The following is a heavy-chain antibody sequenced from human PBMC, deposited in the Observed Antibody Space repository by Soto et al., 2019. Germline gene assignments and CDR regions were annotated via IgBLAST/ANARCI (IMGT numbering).Heavy chain of an antibody. D-gene: IGHD3-9*01. Sequence: QVQLVESGGGVVQPGRSLRLSCAASGFTFSSYAMHWVRQAPGKGLEWVAVISYDGSNKYYADSVKGRFTISRDNSKNTLYLQMNSLRAEDTAVYYCASGYYDILTGPPSWYFDLWGRGTLVTVSS. CDR1: GFTFSSYA. CDR2: ISYDGSNK. V-gene: IGHV3-30-3*01. CDR3: ASGYYDILTGPPSWYFDL. J-gene: IGHJ2*01.